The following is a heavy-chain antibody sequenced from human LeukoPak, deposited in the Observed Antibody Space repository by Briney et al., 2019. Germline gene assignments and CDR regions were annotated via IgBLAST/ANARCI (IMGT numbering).Heavy chain of an antibody. Sequence: ASVKVSCKVSGYSLTELSKYWVRQAPGKGPEWMGGFDLEDGKTIYAQKFEGRLTMTEDTSSDTAYMELSSLRSDETAVDYCGMGEPYQLREEWGQGTLVSVSS. J-gene: IGHJ4*02. CDR1: GYSLTELS. CDR3: GMGEPYQLREE. D-gene: IGHD2-2*01. V-gene: IGHV1-24*01. CDR2: FDLEDGKT.